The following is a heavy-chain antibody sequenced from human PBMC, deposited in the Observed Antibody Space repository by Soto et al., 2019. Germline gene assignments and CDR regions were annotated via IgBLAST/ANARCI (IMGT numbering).Heavy chain of an antibody. CDR2: IIPIFGTA. CDR1: GGTFSSYA. Sequence: ASVKVSCKASGGTFSSYAISWVRQAPGQGLEWMGGIIPIFGTANYAQKFQGRVTITADESTSTAYTELSSLRSEDTAVYYCARGRNWKGQRDYYYYGMDVWGQGTTVTVSS. CDR3: ARGRNWKGQRDYYYYGMDV. J-gene: IGHJ6*02. V-gene: IGHV1-69*13. D-gene: IGHD1-1*01.